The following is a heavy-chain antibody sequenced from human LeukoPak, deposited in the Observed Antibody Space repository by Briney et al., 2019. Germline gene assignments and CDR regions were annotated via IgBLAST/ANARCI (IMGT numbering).Heavy chain of an antibody. D-gene: IGHD6-6*01. CDR3: ARDQYSSSYGYFDY. Sequence: PGGSLRLSCAASGFTFSSYAMSCVRQAPGKGLEWVSAISGSGGSTYYADSVKGRFTISRDNSKNTLYLQMNSLRAEDTAVYYCARDQYSSSYGYFDYWGQGTLVTVSS. CDR1: GFTFSSYA. V-gene: IGHV3-23*01. J-gene: IGHJ4*02. CDR2: ISGSGGST.